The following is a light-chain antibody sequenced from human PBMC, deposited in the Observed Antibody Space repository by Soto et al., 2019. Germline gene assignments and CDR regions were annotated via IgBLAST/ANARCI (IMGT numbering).Light chain of an antibody. V-gene: IGLV2-11*01. CDR2: DVV. J-gene: IGLJ1*01. Sequence: QSVLAQPASVSGSPGQSITISCTGTSDDVGAYNFVSWYQQHPGKAPKLMIYDVVKRPSGVPDRFSGSKSGNTASLTIYGLQTEDEADYYCCSYAGGYTHVFGTGTKVTVL. CDR3: CSYAGGYTHV. CDR1: SDDVGAYNF.